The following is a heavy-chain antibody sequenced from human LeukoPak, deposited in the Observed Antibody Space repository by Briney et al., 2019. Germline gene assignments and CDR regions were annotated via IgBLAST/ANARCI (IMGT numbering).Heavy chain of an antibody. CDR3: ARDSSVCAFDV. Sequence: GGSLRLSCAASGFTFGPYTMHWFRQPPGKGLEWVSYINTGSSTIYYADSVKGRFTISRDNAKNSLYLQLNSLRAEDTAVYYCARDSSVCAFDVWGQGTMVTVSS. CDR2: INTGSSTI. D-gene: IGHD6-6*01. CDR1: GFTFGPYT. V-gene: IGHV3-48*01. J-gene: IGHJ3*01.